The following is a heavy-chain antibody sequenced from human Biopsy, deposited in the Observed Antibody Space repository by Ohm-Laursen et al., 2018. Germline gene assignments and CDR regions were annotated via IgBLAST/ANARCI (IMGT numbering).Heavy chain of an antibody. Sequence: TQTLTLTCSFSGFSLSARGMCVSWIRQAPGKALEWLARVDWVDYKDYRAPLQTNFSISKDTSNDQVVLTVNNVDPADTATYYCARTPILIVSAGLVYRHRRHLQGMDVWGQGIAVTVS. D-gene: IGHD6-13*01. V-gene: IGHV2-70*11. J-gene: IGHJ6*02. CDR2: VDWVDYK. CDR3: ARTPILIVSAGLVYRHRRHLQGMDV. CDR1: GFSLSARGMC.